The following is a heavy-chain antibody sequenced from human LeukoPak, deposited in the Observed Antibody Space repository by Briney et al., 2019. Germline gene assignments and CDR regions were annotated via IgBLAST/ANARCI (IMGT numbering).Heavy chain of an antibody. CDR3: ATYSNYDFDY. J-gene: IGHJ4*02. Sequence: SETLSLTCAVYGGSFSGYYWSWIRQPPGQGLEWIGEINHSGSTNDNPSLKSRVTISVDTSKNQFSLKLSSVTAADTAVYYCATYSNYDFDYWGQGTLVTVSS. CDR2: INHSGST. CDR1: GGSFSGYY. V-gene: IGHV4-34*01. D-gene: IGHD4-11*01.